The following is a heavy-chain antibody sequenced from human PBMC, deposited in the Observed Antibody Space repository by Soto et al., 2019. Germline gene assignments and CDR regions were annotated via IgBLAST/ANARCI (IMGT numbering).Heavy chain of an antibody. CDR3: ARDRGIAVAGTFY. J-gene: IGHJ4*02. V-gene: IGHV3-33*01. CDR2: IWYDGSNK. CDR1: XXXXSXYG. Sequence: QVQLVESGGGVVQPGRSXRLSXXXXXXXXSXYGMXWVRQAPGKGLEWVAVIWYDGSNKYYADSVKGRFTISRDNSKNTLYLQMNSLRAEDTAVYYCARDRGIAVAGTFYWGQGTLVTVSS. D-gene: IGHD6-19*01.